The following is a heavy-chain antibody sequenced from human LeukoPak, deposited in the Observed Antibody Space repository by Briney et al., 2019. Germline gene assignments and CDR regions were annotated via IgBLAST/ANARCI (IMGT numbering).Heavy chain of an antibody. J-gene: IGHJ4*02. Sequence: GASVKVSCKASGYTFTSYGISWVRQAPGQGLEWMGWISAYNGNTNYAQKLQGRVTMTTDTSTSTAYMELRSLRSDDTAVYYCARYYYDSSGYYGHFDYWGQGTLVTVSS. CDR1: GYTFTSYG. CDR3: ARYYYDSSGYYGHFDY. D-gene: IGHD3-22*01. CDR2: ISAYNGNT. V-gene: IGHV1-18*01.